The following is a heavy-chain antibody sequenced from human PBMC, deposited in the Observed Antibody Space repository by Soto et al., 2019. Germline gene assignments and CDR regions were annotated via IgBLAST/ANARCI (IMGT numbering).Heavy chain of an antibody. J-gene: IGHJ4*02. D-gene: IGHD2-15*01. CDR1: GGTFSRHA. Sequence: SVKVSCKASGGTFSRHAINWVRQAPGHGLQWMGGIVPLFGTANYAQKFQGRVTITADESTSTAHMEPRSLRSEDTAVYYCARDYGHDCSGGNCYFYFWGQGTLVTVSS. V-gene: IGHV1-69*13. CDR3: ARDYGHDCSGGNCYFYF. CDR2: IVPLFGTA.